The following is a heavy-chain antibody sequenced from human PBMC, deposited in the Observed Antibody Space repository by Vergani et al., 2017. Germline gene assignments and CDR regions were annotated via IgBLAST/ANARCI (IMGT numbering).Heavy chain of an antibody. CDR1: GGSISSYY. CDR3: ARVTTIFGVGNYYDYMDV. Sequence: QVQLQESGPGLVKPSETLSLTCTVSGGSISSYYWSWIRQPAGKGLEWIGRIYTSGSTNYNPSLKSRVTMSVDTSKNQFALRLSSVTAADTAVYYCARVTTIFGVGNYYDYMDVWGKGTTVTVSS. J-gene: IGHJ6*03. V-gene: IGHV4-4*07. CDR2: IYTSGST. D-gene: IGHD3-3*01.